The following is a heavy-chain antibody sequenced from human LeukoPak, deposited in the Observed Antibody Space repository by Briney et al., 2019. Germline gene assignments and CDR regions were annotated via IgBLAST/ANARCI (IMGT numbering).Heavy chain of an antibody. Sequence: QAGGSLRLSCAASGFTFSSYAMSWVRQAPGKGLEWVSAISGSGGSTYYADSVKGRFTISRDNSKNTLYLQMNSLRAEDTAVYYCATGTYYYDSSGYYPLDNFDYWGQGTLVTVSS. V-gene: IGHV3-23*01. CDR1: GFTFSSYA. CDR3: ATGTYYYDSSGYYPLDNFDY. D-gene: IGHD3-22*01. CDR2: ISGSGGST. J-gene: IGHJ4*02.